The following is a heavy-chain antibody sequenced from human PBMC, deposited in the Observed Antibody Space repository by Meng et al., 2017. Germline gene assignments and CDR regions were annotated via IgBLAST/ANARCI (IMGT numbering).Heavy chain of an antibody. CDR1: GGSISSSNW. CDR3: ARWSIYCSGGSCYSFDY. D-gene: IGHD2-15*01. Sequence: GQLQESGQGLVKPSGTLSLTCAVPGGSISSSNWWSWVRQPPGKGLEWIGEIYHSGSTNYNPSLKSRVTISVDKSKNQFSLKLSSVTAADTAVYYCARWSIYCSGGSCYSFDYWGQGTLVTVSS. J-gene: IGHJ4*02. CDR2: IYHSGST. V-gene: IGHV4-4*02.